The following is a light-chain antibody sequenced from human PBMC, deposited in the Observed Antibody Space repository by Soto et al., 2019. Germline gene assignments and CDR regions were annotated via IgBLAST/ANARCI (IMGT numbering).Light chain of an antibody. V-gene: IGKV1-39*01. J-gene: IGKJ5*01. CDR3: QQSSSSPIT. CDR2: AAS. CDR1: HSITKY. Sequence: DIQMTQSPSSLSASVGDRVTITCRASHSITKYLNWYQQKPGKAPKLLIYAASSLESGVPSRFSGSGSGTVFTLTITSLLPEDFASYYCQQSSSSPITFGQGTRLDIK.